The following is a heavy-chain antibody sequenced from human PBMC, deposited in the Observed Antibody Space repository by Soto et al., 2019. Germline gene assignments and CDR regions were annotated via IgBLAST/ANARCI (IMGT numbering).Heavy chain of an antibody. CDR3: ASGKAPEWLHPLFDY. J-gene: IGHJ4*02. Sequence: SVKVSCKASGGTFSSYAISWVRQAPGQGLEWMGGIIPIFGTANYAQKFQGRVTITADESTSTAYMELSSLRSEDTAVYYCASGKAPEWLHPLFDYCGQGTLVTVSS. CDR2: IIPIFGTA. CDR1: GGTFSSYA. D-gene: IGHD3-3*01. V-gene: IGHV1-69*13.